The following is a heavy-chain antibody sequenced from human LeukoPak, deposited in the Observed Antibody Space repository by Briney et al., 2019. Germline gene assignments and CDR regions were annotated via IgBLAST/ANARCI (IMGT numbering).Heavy chain of an antibody. D-gene: IGHD4-17*01. CDR2: IRYDGSNK. J-gene: IGHJ4*02. CDR1: GFTFSSYG. V-gene: IGHV3-30*02. CDR3: ARSDYGDFKEFDY. Sequence: GGSLRLSCAASGFTFSSYGMHWVRQAPGKGLEWVAFIRYDGSNKYYADSVKGRFTISRDNSKNTLYLQMNSLRAEDTAVYYCARSDYGDFKEFDYWGQGTLVTVSS.